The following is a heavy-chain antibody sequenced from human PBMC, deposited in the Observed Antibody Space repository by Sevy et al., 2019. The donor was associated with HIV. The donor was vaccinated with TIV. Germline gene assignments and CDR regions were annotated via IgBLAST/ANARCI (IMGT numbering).Heavy chain of an antibody. CDR2: ISGSGGSS. CDR3: AKDLYYDNSLFDY. D-gene: IGHD3-22*01. Sequence: GESLKISCVASEFRLSNYAMNWVRQAPGKGLEWVSGISGSGGSSYYADSVKGRFTISRDNSKNTLYLQMNSLRAEDTAKSYCAKDLYYDNSLFDYWCQGILVTVSS. J-gene: IGHJ4*02. CDR1: EFRLSNYA. V-gene: IGHV3-23*01.